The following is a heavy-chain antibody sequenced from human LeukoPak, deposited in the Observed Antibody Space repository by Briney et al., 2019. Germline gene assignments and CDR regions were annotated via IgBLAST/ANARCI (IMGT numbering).Heavy chain of an antibody. J-gene: IGHJ6*03. D-gene: IGHD5-18*01. V-gene: IGHV1-69*13. CDR2: IIPIFGTA. CDR3: ARVRIQLYLTDHYYYYMDV. Sequence: SVKVSCKASGYTFTSYGFSWVRQAPGQGLEWMGGIIPIFGTANYAQKFQGRVTITADESTSTAYMELSSLRSEDTAVYYCARVRIQLYLTDHYYYYMDVWGKGTTVTVSS. CDR1: GYTFTSYG.